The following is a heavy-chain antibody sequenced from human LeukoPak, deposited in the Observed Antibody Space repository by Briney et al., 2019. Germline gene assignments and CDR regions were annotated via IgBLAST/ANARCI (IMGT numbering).Heavy chain of an antibody. CDR3: ARGHPHSSIWYGYFDY. D-gene: IGHD6-13*01. CDR2: ISYDGSNK. CDR1: GFTFSSYT. J-gene: IGHJ4*01. V-gene: IGHV3-30-3*01. Sequence: GGSLRLSCAASGFTFSSYTMHWVRQAPGKGLEWVAVISYDGSNKYYADSVKGRFTTSRDNSKDTLYLQMNSLRAEDTAVYHCARGHPHSSIWYGYFDYWGHGTLVTVSS.